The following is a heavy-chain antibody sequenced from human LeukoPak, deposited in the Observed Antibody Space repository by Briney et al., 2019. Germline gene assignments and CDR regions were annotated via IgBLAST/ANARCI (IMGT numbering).Heavy chain of an antibody. CDR3: ARENSGSYREFDY. CDR2: IYYSGST. J-gene: IGHJ4*02. V-gene: IGHV4-39*07. D-gene: IGHD1-26*01. CDR1: GGSISSSSYY. Sequence: SETLSLTCTVSGGSISSSSYYWGWICQPPGKGLGWIGSIYYSGSTYYNPSLKSRVTISVDTSKNQFSLKLSSVTAADTAVFYCARENSGSYREFDYWGQGTLVTVSS.